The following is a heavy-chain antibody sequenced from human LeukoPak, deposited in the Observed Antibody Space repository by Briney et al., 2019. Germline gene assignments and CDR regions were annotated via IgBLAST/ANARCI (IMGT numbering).Heavy chain of an antibody. CDR3: ALWFGELLPTSDY. D-gene: IGHD3-10*01. Sequence: GGSLRLSCAASGFTFSSYSMNWVRQAPGKGLEWVSSISSSSSYIYYADSVKGRFTISRDNAKNSLYLQMNSLRAEDTAVYYCALWFGELLPTSDYWGQGTLVTVSS. J-gene: IGHJ4*02. CDR1: GFTFSSYS. CDR2: ISSSSSYI. V-gene: IGHV3-21*01.